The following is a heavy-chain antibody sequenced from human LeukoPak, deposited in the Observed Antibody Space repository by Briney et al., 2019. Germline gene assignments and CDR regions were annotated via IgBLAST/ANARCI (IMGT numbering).Heavy chain of an antibody. J-gene: IGHJ6*02. V-gene: IGHV1-18*01. CDR1: GYTFTIYG. CDR3: ARVGYSSSWYYYYYYYGMDV. Sequence: GASVTVSCKASGYTFTIYGISWVRQAPGQGLEWMGWISAYNGNTNYAQKLQGRVTMTTDTSTSTAYMELRSLRSDDTAVYYCARVGYSSSWYYYYYYYGMDVWGQGTTVTVSS. D-gene: IGHD6-13*01. CDR2: ISAYNGNT.